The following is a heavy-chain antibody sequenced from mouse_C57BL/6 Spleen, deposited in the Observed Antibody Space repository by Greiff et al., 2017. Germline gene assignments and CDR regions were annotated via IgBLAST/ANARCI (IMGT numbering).Heavy chain of an antibody. CDR3: ASPRRITTGSGFAY. Sequence: VQLQQSGAELAKPGASVKLSCKASGYTFTSYWMHWVNPRPGQGLAWIGYIYPSRGYPKYNQKFKDKATLTADKSSGTAYMQLSSRTYEDSAVYYYASPRRITTGSGFAYWGQETLVTVSA. D-gene: IGHD2-4*01. CDR1: GYTFTSYW. CDR2: IYPSRGYP. V-gene: IGHV1-7*01. J-gene: IGHJ3*01.